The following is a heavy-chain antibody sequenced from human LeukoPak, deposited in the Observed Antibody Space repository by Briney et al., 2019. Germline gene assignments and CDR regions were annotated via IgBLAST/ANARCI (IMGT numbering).Heavy chain of an antibody. CDR1: GGSMSSYY. CDR3: AATTPPTNRGGWPYFDY. CDR2: VSHTEST. V-gene: IGHV4-59*08. Sequence: PSETLSLTCTVSGGSMSSYYWCWIRQSPWKGMEWIGYVSHTESTNYDSSLKSRVTISIDTSKNQFSLKLRSVTAADTAVYYCAATTPPTNRGGWPYFDYWGRGTLVTVSA. J-gene: IGHJ4*02. D-gene: IGHD6-19*01.